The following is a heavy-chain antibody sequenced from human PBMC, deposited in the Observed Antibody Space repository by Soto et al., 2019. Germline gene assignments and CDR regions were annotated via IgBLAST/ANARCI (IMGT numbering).Heavy chain of an antibody. V-gene: IGHV1-69*12. Sequence: QVQLVQSGAEVKKPGSSVKVSCKASGGTFSSYAISWVRQAPGQGLEWMGGIIPIFGTANYAQKFQGRVTITADESTSTAYMELSSLRSEDTAVHYCARGARMPDHMVTTISPYYFDYWGQGTLVTVSS. CDR1: GGTFSSYA. CDR2: IIPIFGTA. D-gene: IGHD4-17*01. CDR3: ARGARMPDHMVTTISPYYFDY. J-gene: IGHJ4*02.